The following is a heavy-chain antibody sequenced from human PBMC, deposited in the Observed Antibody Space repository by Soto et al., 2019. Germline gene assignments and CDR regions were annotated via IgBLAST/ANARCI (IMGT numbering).Heavy chain of an antibody. D-gene: IGHD3-9*01. J-gene: IGHJ6*03. CDR3: AKVKGGRYFDWLTLEGGYMDV. CDR2: ISGSGGST. CDR1: GFTFSSYA. Sequence: GGSLRLSCAASGFTFSSYAMSWVRQAPGKGLEWVSAISGSGGSTYYADSVKGRFTISRDNSKNTLYLQMNSLRAEDTAVYYCAKVKGGRYFDWLTLEGGYMDVWGKGTTATVSS. V-gene: IGHV3-23*01.